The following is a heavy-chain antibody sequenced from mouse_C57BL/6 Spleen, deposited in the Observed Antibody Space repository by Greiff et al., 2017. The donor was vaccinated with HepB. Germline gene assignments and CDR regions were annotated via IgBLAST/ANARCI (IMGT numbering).Heavy chain of an antibody. J-gene: IGHJ3*01. D-gene: IGHD1-1*01. V-gene: IGHV1-82*01. CDR2: IYPGDGDT. Sequence: VQLQQSGPELVKPGASVKISCKASGYAFSSSWMNWVKQRPGKGLEWIGRIYPGDGDTNYNGKFKGKATLTADKSSSTAYMQLSSLTSEDSAVYFCARSHYYGSSPPWFAYWGQGTLVTVSA. CDR3: ARSHYYGSSPPWFAY. CDR1: GYAFSSSW.